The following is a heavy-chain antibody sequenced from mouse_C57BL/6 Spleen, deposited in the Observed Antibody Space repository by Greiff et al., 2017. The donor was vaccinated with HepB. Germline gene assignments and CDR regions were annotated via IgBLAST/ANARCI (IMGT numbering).Heavy chain of an antibody. CDR3: ARRGAHYYGSSRNAYFDV. J-gene: IGHJ1*03. CDR1: GYTFTSYW. CDR2: IDPSDSYT. D-gene: IGHD1-1*01. V-gene: IGHV1-50*01. Sequence: QVQLQQPGAELVKPGASVKLSCKASGYTFTSYWMQWVKQRPGQGLEWIGEIDPSDSYTNYNQKFKGKATLTVDTSSSTAYMQLSSLTSEDSAVYYCARRGAHYYGSSRNAYFDVWGTGTTVTVSS.